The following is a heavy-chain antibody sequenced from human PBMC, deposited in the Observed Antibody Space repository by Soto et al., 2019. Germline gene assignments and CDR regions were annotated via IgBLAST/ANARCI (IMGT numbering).Heavy chain of an antibody. V-gene: IGHV3-53*01. CDR1: GFTVSSNY. D-gene: IGHD6-19*01. J-gene: IGHJ5*02. CDR3: ARGGYSSGWTRGWFDP. Sequence: PGGSLRLSCAASGFTVSSNYMSWVRQAPGKGLEWVSVIYSGGSTYYADSVKGRFTISRDNSKNTLHLQMNSLRAEDTAVYYCARGGYSSGWTRGWFDPWGQGTLVTVSS. CDR2: IYSGGST.